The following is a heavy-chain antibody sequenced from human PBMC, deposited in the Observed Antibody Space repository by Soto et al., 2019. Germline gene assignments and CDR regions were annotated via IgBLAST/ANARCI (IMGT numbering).Heavy chain of an antibody. CDR2: IILIFGTA. CDR3: VRDTPIVDIVVVPAAGITWFDP. Sequence: SVKVSCKASGGTFSSYAISWVRQAPGQGLERMGGIILIFGTANFAQKFQGRVTITADEFTSTAYMELSSLRSEDTAVYYCVRDTPIVDIVVVPAAGITWFDPWGQGTLVTVSS. D-gene: IGHD2-2*03. J-gene: IGHJ5*02. V-gene: IGHV1-69*13. CDR1: GGTFSSYA.